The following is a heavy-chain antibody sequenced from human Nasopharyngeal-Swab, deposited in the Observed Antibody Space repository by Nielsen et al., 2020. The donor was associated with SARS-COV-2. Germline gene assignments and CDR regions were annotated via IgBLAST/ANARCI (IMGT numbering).Heavy chain of an antibody. V-gene: IGHV6-1*01. CDR3: ARGYLKSGMDV. Sequence: SETLSLTCAISGDSVSSTSTGWNWIRQSPSRGLEWLGRTYYGSKRYTDYAVSVKSRITINADTSKNQFSLQLNSVNLEDTAVYYCARGYLKSGMDVWGQGTTVTVSS. CDR2: TYYGSKRYT. D-gene: IGHD1-1*01. J-gene: IGHJ6*02. CDR1: GDSVSSTSTG.